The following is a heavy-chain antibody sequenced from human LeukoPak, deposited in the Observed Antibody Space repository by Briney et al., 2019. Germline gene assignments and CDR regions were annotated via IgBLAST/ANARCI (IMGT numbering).Heavy chain of an antibody. CDR1: GFTFSSYA. Sequence: GGSLRLSCAASGFTFSSYAMSWVRQAPGKGLEWASAISGSGGSTYYADSVKGRFTISRDNSKNTLYLQMNSLRAEDTAVYYCAKGRDDRSIAAAGPFDYWGQGTLVTVSS. J-gene: IGHJ4*02. V-gene: IGHV3-23*01. D-gene: IGHD6-13*01. CDR3: AKGRDDRSIAAAGPFDY. CDR2: ISGSGGST.